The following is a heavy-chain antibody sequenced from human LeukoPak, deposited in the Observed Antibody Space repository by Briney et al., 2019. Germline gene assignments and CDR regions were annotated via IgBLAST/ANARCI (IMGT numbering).Heavy chain of an antibody. D-gene: IGHD3-10*01. Sequence: SETLSLTCTVSGGSISSYYWSWIRQPPGKGLEWIGYIYYSGSTNYNPSLKSRVTISVDTSKNQFSLKLSSVTAADTAVYYCAREMGYYYGSGSYYRVGWFGPWGQGTLVTVSS. CDR3: AREMGYYYGSGSYYRVGWFGP. CDR1: GGSISSYY. CDR2: IYYSGST. J-gene: IGHJ5*02. V-gene: IGHV4-59*01.